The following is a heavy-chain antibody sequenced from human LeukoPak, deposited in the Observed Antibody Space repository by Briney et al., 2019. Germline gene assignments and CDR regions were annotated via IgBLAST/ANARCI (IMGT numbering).Heavy chain of an antibody. CDR1: GGSISSYY. V-gene: IGHV4-4*07. D-gene: IGHD3-22*01. J-gene: IGHJ4*02. CDR2: LYTSGST. CDR3: ARSGLYYYDSSGYLDY. Sequence: SETLSLTCTVSGGSISSYYWSWIRQPAGKGLEWIGRLYTSGSTNYNPSLKSRVTMSVDTSKNQSSLKLSSVTAADTAVYYCARSGLYYYDSSGYLDYCGQGTLVTVSS.